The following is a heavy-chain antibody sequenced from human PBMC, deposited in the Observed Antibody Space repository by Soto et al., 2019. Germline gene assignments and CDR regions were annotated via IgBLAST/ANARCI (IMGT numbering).Heavy chain of an antibody. CDR1: GESIRSYY. CDR2: IFYTGST. Sequence: PSETLSITCTVHGESIRSYYWSCILQPPGKGLEWIGYIFYTGSTNYNPSLKSRVTISIDTSKNQFSLKLSSVTAADTAVYYCARQSASRWRNHYYYYGLDVWGQGTTVT. J-gene: IGHJ6*02. D-gene: IGHD6-13*01. V-gene: IGHV4-59*08. CDR3: ARQSASRWRNHYYYYGLDV.